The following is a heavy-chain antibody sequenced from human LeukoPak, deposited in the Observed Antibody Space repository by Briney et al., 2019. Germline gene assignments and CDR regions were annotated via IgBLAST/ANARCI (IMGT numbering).Heavy chain of an antibody. CDR1: GYSISSGYY. J-gene: IGHJ5*02. Sequence: SETLSLTCTVSGYSISSGYYWGWIRQPPGKGLEWIGSIYHSGSTYYNPSLKSRVTISVDTSKKQISLKLSSVTAADTAVYYCTRDTGTTGEVKFDPWGQGTLVTVSS. D-gene: IGHD4-17*01. CDR3: TRDTGTTGEVKFDP. V-gene: IGHV4-38-2*02. CDR2: IYHSGST.